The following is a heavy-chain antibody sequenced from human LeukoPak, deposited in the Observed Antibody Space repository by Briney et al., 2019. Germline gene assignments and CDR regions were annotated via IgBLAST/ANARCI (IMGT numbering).Heavy chain of an antibody. V-gene: IGHV1-69*04. CDR3: ASFSFQQSPQDAAGVGY. CDR2: IIPILGIA. D-gene: IGHD6-13*01. Sequence: GSSVKVSCKASGGTFSSYAISWVRQAPGQGLEWMGRIIPILGIANYAQKFQGRVTITADKSTSTAYMELSSLRSEDTAVYYCASFSFQQSPQDAAGVGYWGQGTLVTVSS. J-gene: IGHJ4*02. CDR1: GGTFSSYA.